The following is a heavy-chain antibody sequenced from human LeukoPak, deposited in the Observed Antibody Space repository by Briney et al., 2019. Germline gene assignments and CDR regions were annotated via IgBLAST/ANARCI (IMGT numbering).Heavy chain of an antibody. V-gene: IGHV3-30*04. CDR2: ISYDGSNK. CDR3: ARDRRGGDYEGYFDY. D-gene: IGHD4-17*01. CDR1: GFTFSSYA. Sequence: GGFLRLSCAASGFTFSSYAMHWVRQAPGKGLEWVAVISYDGSNKYYADSVKGRFTISRDNSKNTLYLQMNSLRAEDTAVYYCARDRRGGDYEGYFDYWGQGTLVTVSS. J-gene: IGHJ4*02.